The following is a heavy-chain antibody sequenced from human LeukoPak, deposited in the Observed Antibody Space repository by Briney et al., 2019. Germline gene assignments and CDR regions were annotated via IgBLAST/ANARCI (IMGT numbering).Heavy chain of an antibody. CDR3: TRVRDSNNWWGPFDV. CDR2: ISPNNGNT. J-gene: IGHJ3*01. V-gene: IGHV1-18*01. CDR1: GYTFGTSI. D-gene: IGHD6-13*01. Sequence: ALVKVSCKAFGYTFGTSIILWVRQAAGQRREWMEWISPNNGNTHYAQRVQGRVTLTTDTSTSTAYLALRSLRSDDTAIYYCTRVRDSNNWWGPFDVWGQGTTVTVSS.